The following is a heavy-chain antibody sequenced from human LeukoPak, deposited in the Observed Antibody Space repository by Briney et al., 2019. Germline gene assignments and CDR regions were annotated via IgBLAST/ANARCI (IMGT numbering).Heavy chain of an antibody. D-gene: IGHD6-19*01. CDR1: GASISSYY. Sequence: SETLSLTCTVSGASISSYYWSWIRQPPGRGLEWIGYIYHSGSTNHNPSLKSRVTISVDTSKNQFSLKLSSVTAADTAVYYCASSPVAGIVYYFDYWGQGTLVTVSS. CDR3: ASSPVAGIVYYFDY. CDR2: IYHSGST. J-gene: IGHJ4*02. V-gene: IGHV4-59*08.